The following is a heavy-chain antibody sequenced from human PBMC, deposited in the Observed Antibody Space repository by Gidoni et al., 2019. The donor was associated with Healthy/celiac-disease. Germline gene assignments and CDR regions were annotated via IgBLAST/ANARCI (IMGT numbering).Heavy chain of an antibody. CDR3: AKVDSSSWYGDYYYYYGMDV. CDR2: ISYDGSNK. D-gene: IGHD6-13*01. Sequence: QVQLVESGGGVVQPGRSLRLSCAASGFTFSSYGMHWVRQAPGKGLEWVAVISYDGSNKYYADSVKGRFNISRDNSKNTLYLQMNSLRAEDTAVYYCAKVDSSSWYGDYYYYYGMDVWGQGTTVTVSS. J-gene: IGHJ6*02. V-gene: IGHV3-30*18. CDR1: GFTFSSYG.